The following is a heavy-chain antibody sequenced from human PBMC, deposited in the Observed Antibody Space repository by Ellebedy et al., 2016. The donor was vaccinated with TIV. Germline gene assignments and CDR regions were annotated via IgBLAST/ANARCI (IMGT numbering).Heavy chain of an antibody. CDR3: AIRYSSGWSLDY. CDR1: GYTFTSYY. D-gene: IGHD6-19*01. J-gene: IGHJ4*02. Sequence: ASVKVSXXASGYTFTSYYMHWVRQAPGQGLEWMGIINPSAGYTNYAQKFQGRVTLTRDTSTSTVYMEPSSLRSEDTAVYYCAIRYSSGWSLDYWGQGTLVTVSS. CDR2: INPSAGYT. V-gene: IGHV1-46*01.